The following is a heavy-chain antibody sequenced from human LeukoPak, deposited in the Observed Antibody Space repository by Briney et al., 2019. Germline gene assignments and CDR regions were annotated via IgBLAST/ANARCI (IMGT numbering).Heavy chain of an antibody. CDR2: IKQDGSEK. J-gene: IGHJ2*01. Sequence: GGSLRLSCAASGFTFSSYWMSWVRQAPGKGLEWVANIKQDGSEKYYVDSVKGRFTISRDNAKNSLYLQMNSLRAEDTAVYYCARAGNSGWSGNWYFDLWGRGTLVTVSS. D-gene: IGHD6-19*01. CDR1: GFTFSSYW. CDR3: ARAGNSGWSGNWYFDL. V-gene: IGHV3-7*01.